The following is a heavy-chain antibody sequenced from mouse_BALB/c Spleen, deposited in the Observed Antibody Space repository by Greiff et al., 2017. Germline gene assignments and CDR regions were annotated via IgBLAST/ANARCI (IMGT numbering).Heavy chain of an antibody. D-gene: IGHD2-2*01. J-gene: IGHJ3*01. V-gene: IGHV7-3*02. Sequence: EVKLMESGGGLVQPGGSLRLSCATSGFTFTDYYMSWVRQPPGKALEWLGFIRNKANGYTTEYSASVKGRFTISRDNSQSILYLQMNTLRAEDSATYYCARDEDYGYDSWFAYWGQGTLVTVSA. CDR3: ARDEDYGYDSWFAY. CDR2: IRNKANGYTT. CDR1: GFTFTDYY.